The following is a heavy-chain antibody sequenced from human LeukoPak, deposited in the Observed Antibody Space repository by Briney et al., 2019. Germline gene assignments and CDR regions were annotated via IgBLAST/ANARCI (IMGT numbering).Heavy chain of an antibody. CDR2: ISAYNGNT. CDR1: GYTFTSYG. Sequence: VASVKVSCKASGYTFTSYGISWVRQAPGQGLEWMGWISAYNGNTNYAQKLQGRVTMTTDTSTSTAYMELRSLRSDDTAVYYCARDELEEYSSSSFADYWGQGTLVTVSS. V-gene: IGHV1-18*01. J-gene: IGHJ4*02. D-gene: IGHD6-6*01. CDR3: ARDELEEYSSSSFADY.